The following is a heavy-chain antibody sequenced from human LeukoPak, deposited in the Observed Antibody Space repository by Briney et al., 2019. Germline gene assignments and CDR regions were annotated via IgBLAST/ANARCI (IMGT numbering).Heavy chain of an antibody. V-gene: IGHV3-21*01. CDR3: ARGPGIVVDMH. Sequence: GGSLRLSCAASGFTFSSYSMNWVRQAPGKGLEWVASISSSGSHIYYADSVTGRFTVSRDNVKNSLYLQMNSLRAEDTAVYYCARGPGIVVDMHWGQGTLVTVSS. CDR2: ISSSGSHI. D-gene: IGHD3-22*01. CDR1: GFTFSSYS. J-gene: IGHJ4*02.